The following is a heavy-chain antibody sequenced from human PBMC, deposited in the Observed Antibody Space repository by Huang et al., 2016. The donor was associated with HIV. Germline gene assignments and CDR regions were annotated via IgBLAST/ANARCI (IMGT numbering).Heavy chain of an antibody. CDR3: ARQVDGFRSHVDL. CDR1: GYGFSRYW. D-gene: IGHD5-18*01. V-gene: IGHV5-51*01. J-gene: IGHJ4*02. CDR2: SYPRESET. Sequence: EVLLVQSGAELQEPGESLKISCKASGYGFSRYWIGWVRQKPWKGLEWMGISYPRESETKYSTSFDGQVTRSADKSTRTAYLQWESLKAPDTAIYFCARQVDGFRSHVDLWGQGTLVSVSS.